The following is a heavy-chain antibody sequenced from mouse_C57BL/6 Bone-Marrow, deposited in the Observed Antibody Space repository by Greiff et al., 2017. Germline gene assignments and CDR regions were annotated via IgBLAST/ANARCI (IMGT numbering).Heavy chain of an antibody. D-gene: IGHD2-5*01. CDR3: ATYYSNFYYYAMDY. J-gene: IGHJ4*01. V-gene: IGHV1-72*01. CDR1: GYTFTSYW. CDR2: IDPNSGGT. Sequence: QVQLQQPGAELVKPGASVKLSCKASGYTFTSYWMHWVKQRPGRGLEWIGRIDPNSGGTKYNEKFKSKATLTVDKPSSTAYMQLSNLTSEDSSFYYCATYYSNFYYYAMDYWGQGTSVTVSS.